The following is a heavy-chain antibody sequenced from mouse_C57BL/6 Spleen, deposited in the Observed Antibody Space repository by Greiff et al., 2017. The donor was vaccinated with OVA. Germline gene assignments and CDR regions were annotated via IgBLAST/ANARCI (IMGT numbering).Heavy chain of an antibody. V-gene: IGHV1-50*01. CDR2: IDPSDSYT. D-gene: IGHD1-1*01. J-gene: IGHJ1*03. CDR1: GYTFTSYW. CDR3: ARERDYGSSRGYFDV. Sequence: QVQLQQSGAELVKPGASVKLSCKASGYTFTSYWMQWVKQRPGQGLEWIGEIDPSDSYTNYNQKFKGKATLTVDTSSSTAYMQLSSLTSEDSAVYYCARERDYGSSRGYFDVWGTGTTVTVSS.